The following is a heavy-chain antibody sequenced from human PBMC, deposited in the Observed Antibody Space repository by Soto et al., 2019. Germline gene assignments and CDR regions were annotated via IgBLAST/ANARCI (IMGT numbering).Heavy chain of an antibody. J-gene: IGHJ6*02. D-gene: IGHD4-4*01. CDR3: ARGYSNYYYVMDV. CDR1: GDSISGHY. V-gene: IGHV4-59*11. Sequence: SETLSLTCTVSGDSISGHYWSWIRQTPGKGLEWIGYISYSGSTNYNPSLKSRVTISLDMSKNQFSLKLNSVTAADTAVYYCARGYSNYYYVMDVWGQGTSVTVSS. CDR2: ISYSGST.